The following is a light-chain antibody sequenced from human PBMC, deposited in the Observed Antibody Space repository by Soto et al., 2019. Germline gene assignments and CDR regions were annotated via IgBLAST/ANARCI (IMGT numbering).Light chain of an antibody. CDR3: SSYAGGNNPHA. V-gene: IGLV2-8*01. J-gene: IGLJ1*01. CDR2: EVN. Sequence: QSALTQPPSASGSPGQSVTISCTGTSSDVGGYNYVSWYQQHPGKAPKLMIYEVNKRPSGVPDRFSGSKSGNTASLTVSGLQAEDEADYYCSSYAGGNNPHAFGTGTKLTVL. CDR1: SSDVGGYNY.